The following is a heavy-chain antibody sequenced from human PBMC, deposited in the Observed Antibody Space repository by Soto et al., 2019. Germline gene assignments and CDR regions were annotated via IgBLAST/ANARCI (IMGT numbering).Heavy chain of an antibody. CDR1: GGTFSSYA. J-gene: IGHJ6*02. CDR3: ARVYECSGRAGDDDMDD. D-gene: IGHD3-22*01. Sequence: ASVKVSCKASGGTFSSYAISWVRQAPGQGLEWMGGIIPIFGTANYAQKFQGRVTITADESTSTAYMELSSLRSEDTAVYYCARVYECSGRAGDDDMDDWCQGTTVTVSS. CDR2: IIPIFGTA. V-gene: IGHV1-69*13.